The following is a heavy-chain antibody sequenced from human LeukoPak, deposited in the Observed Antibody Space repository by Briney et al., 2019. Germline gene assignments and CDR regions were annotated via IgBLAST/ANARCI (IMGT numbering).Heavy chain of an antibody. J-gene: IGHJ4*02. CDR2: IFDAERT. CDR3: AGATKWLAPDF. Sequence: GGSLRLSCAASGLTVSTTYMSWVRQAAGRGWEWVSTIFDAERTTYADSVKGRFIISRDKSKNTLFLQMNSLRADDTAAYYCAGATKWLAPDFWGQGTLVTVSS. D-gene: IGHD6-19*01. CDR1: GLTVSTTY. V-gene: IGHV3-53*01.